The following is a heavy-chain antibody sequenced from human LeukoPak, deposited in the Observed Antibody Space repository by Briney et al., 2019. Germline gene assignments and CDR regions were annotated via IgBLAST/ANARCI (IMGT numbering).Heavy chain of an antibody. CDR2: INTNTGNP. D-gene: IGHD2-15*01. CDR1: GYTFTSYA. Sequence: ASVKVSCKASGYTFTSYAMNWVRQAPGQGLGWMGWINTNTGNPTYAQGFTGRFVFSLDTSVSTAYLQISSLKAEDTAVYYCARSWHDIVVVVAAKYYFDYWGQGTLVTVSS. CDR3: ARSWHDIVVVVAAKYYFDY. V-gene: IGHV7-4-1*02. J-gene: IGHJ4*02.